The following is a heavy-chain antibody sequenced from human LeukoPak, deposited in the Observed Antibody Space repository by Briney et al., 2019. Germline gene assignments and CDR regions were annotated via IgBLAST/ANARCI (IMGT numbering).Heavy chain of an antibody. Sequence: GGSLRLSCAASGFTFSSYAMSWVRQAPGKGLEWVSAISGSGGSTYYADSVKGRFTISRDNSKNTLYLQMNSLRAEDTAVYYCARVTPAHDPGSYRARDWGQGTLVTVSS. D-gene: IGHD3-10*01. CDR1: GFTFSSYA. CDR3: ARVTPAHDPGSYRARD. J-gene: IGHJ4*02. V-gene: IGHV3-23*01. CDR2: ISGSGGST.